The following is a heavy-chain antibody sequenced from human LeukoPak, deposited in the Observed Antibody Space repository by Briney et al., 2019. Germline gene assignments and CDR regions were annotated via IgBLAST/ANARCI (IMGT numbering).Heavy chain of an antibody. V-gene: IGHV4-4*07. D-gene: IGHD2-15*01. CDR3: ARVEGSCRGAGCYPFSFDD. J-gene: IGHJ4*02. CDR1: GGSLSSYY. CDR2: INTSGST. Sequence: PSETLSLTCTVSGGSLSSYYWSWIRQPAGKGLEWIGRINTSGSTNYNPSLKSRVTISLDTSKNQFSLNLSSVTAADTAVYYCARVEGSCRGAGCYPFSFDDWGQGNLVTVSS.